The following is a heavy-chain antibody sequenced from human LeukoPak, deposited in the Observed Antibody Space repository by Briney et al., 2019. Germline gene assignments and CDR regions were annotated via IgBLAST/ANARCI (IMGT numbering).Heavy chain of an antibody. CDR1: GGSISSYY. J-gene: IGHJ6*03. CDR2: IYYSGST. CDR3: ARVNLDFWSGYYYYYMDV. V-gene: IGHV4-59*01. Sequence: ASETLSLTCTVSGGSISSYYWSWIRQPPGKGLEWIGYIYYSGSTNYNPSLKSRVTISVDTSKNQFSLKLSSVTAADTAVYYCARVNLDFWSGYYYYYMDVWGKGTTVTVSS. D-gene: IGHD3-3*01.